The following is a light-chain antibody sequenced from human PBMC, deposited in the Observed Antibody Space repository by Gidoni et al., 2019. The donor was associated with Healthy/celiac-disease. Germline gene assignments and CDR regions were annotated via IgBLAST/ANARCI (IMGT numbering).Light chain of an antibody. J-gene: IGLJ1*01. CDR1: SSDAGGYNY. CDR2: DVS. CDR3: CSYAGSYV. V-gene: IGLV2-11*01. Sequence: QSALTQPRSVSGPPGQSVTISCTGTSSDAGGYNYVSWYQQHPGKAPKLMIYDVSKRPSGVPDRFSGSKSGNTASLTISGLQAEDEADYYCCSYAGSYVFGTGTKVTVL.